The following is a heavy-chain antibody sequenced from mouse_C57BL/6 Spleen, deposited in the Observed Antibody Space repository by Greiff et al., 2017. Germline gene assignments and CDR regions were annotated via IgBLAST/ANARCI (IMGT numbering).Heavy chain of an antibody. J-gene: IGHJ2*01. CDR3: ASSYVSSSYYFDY. V-gene: IGHV1-82*01. CDR1: GYAFSSSW. CDR2: IYPGDGDT. Sequence: VQLQQSGPELVKPGASVTISCKASGYAFSSSWMNWVKQRPGTGLEWIGRIYPGDGDTNYNGKFTGKATLTADKSSSPAYMHLSSLTSEDSSVYFCASSYVSSSYYFDYWGQGTTLTVSS. D-gene: IGHD1-1*01.